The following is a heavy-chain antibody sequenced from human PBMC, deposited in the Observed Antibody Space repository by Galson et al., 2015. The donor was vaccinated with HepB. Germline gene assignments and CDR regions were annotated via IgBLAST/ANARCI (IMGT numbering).Heavy chain of an antibody. CDR1: GFTFSSYW. CDR3: ARGPDYYDSSGYEYYGMDV. Sequence: SLRLSCAASGFTFSSYWMHWVRQAPGKGLVWVSRINSDGSSTSYADSVKGRFTISRDNAKNTLYLQMNSLRAEDTAVYYCARGPDYYDSSGYEYYGMDVRGQGTTVTVSS. D-gene: IGHD3-22*01. V-gene: IGHV3-74*01. J-gene: IGHJ6*02. CDR2: INSDGSST.